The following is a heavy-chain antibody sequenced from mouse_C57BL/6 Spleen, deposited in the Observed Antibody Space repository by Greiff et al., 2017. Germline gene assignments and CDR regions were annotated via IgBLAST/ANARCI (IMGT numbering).Heavy chain of an antibody. Sequence: KQSGAEFVRPGSSVKLSCTDSFFALMASAMHRVKQRPGPGLEWIGSFNMYSDATEYSENFKGKATLTANTSSSTAYMELSSLTSEDSAVYYCARGDWYFDVWGTGTTVTVSS. CDR1: FFALMASA. J-gene: IGHJ1*03. CDR3: ARGDWYFDV. V-gene: IGHV1-49*01. CDR2: FNMYSDAT.